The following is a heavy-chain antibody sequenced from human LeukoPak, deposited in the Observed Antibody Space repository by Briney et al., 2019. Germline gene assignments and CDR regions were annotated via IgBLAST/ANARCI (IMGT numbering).Heavy chain of an antibody. V-gene: IGHV3-30*04. Sequence: GRSLRLSCAASGFTFSSYAMHRVRQAPGKGLEWEAVISKDGRNKYYADSVKGRFTISRDNSKNTLYLQMNSLRAEDTAVYYCARESEPRLIWFVGGEHYYFDYWGQGTLVTVSP. CDR1: GFTFSSYA. CDR3: ARESEPRLIWFVGGEHYYFDY. CDR2: ISKDGRNK. J-gene: IGHJ4*02. D-gene: IGHD3-10*01.